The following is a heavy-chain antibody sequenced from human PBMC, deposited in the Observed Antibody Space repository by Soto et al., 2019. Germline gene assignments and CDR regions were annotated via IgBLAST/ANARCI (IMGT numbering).Heavy chain of an antibody. D-gene: IGHD4-17*01. Sequence: EVQLVESGGGLVQPGGSLKLSCAASGFTFSGSAMHWVRQASGKGLEWVGRIRSKANSYATAYAASVKGRFTISRDDSKNTAYLQMNSLKTEDTAVYYCTSPPSVTTYVDYWGQGTLVTVSS. J-gene: IGHJ4*02. V-gene: IGHV3-73*02. CDR3: TSPPSVTTYVDY. CDR1: GFTFSGSA. CDR2: IRSKANSYAT.